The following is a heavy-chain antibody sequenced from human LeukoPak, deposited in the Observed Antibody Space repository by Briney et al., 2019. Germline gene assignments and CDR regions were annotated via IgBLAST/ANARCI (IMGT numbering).Heavy chain of an antibody. CDR1: GFTFSDYY. J-gene: IGHJ4*02. CDR2: ISKSGTST. CDR3: ARVRSSGSPLDY. D-gene: IGHD3-10*01. Sequence: PGGSLRLSCAASGFTFSDYYISWIRQAPGKGLKWVSYISKSGTSTNYADSVKGRFSISRDNAKKSLYLQLNSLTAEDTAVYYCARVRSSGSPLDYWGQGTLVTVSS. V-gene: IGHV3-11*05.